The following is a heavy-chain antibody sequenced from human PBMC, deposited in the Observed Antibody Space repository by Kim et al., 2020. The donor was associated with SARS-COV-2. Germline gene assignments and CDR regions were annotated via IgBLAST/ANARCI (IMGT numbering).Heavy chain of an antibody. D-gene: IGHD1-26*01. J-gene: IGHJ6*02. V-gene: IGHV3-33*01. CDR1: GFTFSSYG. Sequence: GGSLRLSCAASGFTFSSYGMHWVRQAPGKGLEWVAGIWYDGINKYYADSVKGRFTISRDNSKNTLYLQMNSLRAEDTAVYYCARDLLLGATSYVMDVWG. CDR2: IWYDGINK. CDR3: ARDLLLGATSYVMDV.